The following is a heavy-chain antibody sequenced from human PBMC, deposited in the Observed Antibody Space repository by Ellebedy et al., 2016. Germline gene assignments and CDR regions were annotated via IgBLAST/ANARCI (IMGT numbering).Heavy chain of an antibody. CDR2: IYPDVVTT. D-gene: IGHD4-17*01. CDR1: GYSFNDYY. V-gene: IGHV1-46*02. J-gene: IGHJ4*02. CDR3: AREGDYGDYGLEY. Sequence: ASVKVSCXASGYSFNDYYPQWIRQAPGQGLEWMGIIYPDVVTTTYAQKFQGRVTMTRDTSTSTVYMELSSLRSEDTAVYYCAREGDYGDYGLEYWGQGTLVTVSS.